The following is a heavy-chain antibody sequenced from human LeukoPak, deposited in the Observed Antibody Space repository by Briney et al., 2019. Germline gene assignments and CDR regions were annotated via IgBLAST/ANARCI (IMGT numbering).Heavy chain of an antibody. CDR1: GGSISSSSYY. D-gene: IGHD6-13*01. J-gene: IGHJ6*02. Sequence: SETLSLTCTVSGGSISSSSYYWGWIRQPAGKGLEWIGRIYTSGSTNYNPSLKSRVTMSVDTSKNQFSLKLSSVTAADTAVYYCARDVRYSSSWDYYYYGMDVWGQGTTVTVSS. CDR2: IYTSGST. CDR3: ARDVRYSSSWDYYYYGMDV. V-gene: IGHV4-61*02.